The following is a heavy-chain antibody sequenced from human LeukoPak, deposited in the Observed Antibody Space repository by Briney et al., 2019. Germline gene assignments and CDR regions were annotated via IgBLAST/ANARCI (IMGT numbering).Heavy chain of an antibody. V-gene: IGHV4-59*01. D-gene: IGHD4-17*01. CDR1: GGSISSYY. Sequence: SETLSLTCTVSGGSISSYYWSWIRQPPGKGLEWIGYIYYSGSTNYNPSLKSRVTISVDTSKNQFSLKLSSVTAADTAVYYCARGGLAYGDYEVPFDYWGQGTLVTVSS. CDR3: ARGGLAYGDYEVPFDY. CDR2: IYYSGST. J-gene: IGHJ4*02.